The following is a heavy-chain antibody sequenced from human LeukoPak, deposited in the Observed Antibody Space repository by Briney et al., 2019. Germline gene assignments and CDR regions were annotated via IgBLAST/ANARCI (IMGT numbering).Heavy chain of an antibody. D-gene: IGHD3-22*01. CDR3: AREKSRAYDSSGYYYRYYYYYMDV. Sequence: VSVKVSCKASGYTFTSYGISWVRQAPGQGLEWMGWISAYNGNTNYAQKLQGRVTMTTDTSTSTAYMELRSLRSDDTAVYYCAREKSRAYDSSGYYYRYYYYYMDVWGKGTTVTVSS. V-gene: IGHV1-18*01. CDR1: GYTFTSYG. J-gene: IGHJ6*03. CDR2: ISAYNGNT.